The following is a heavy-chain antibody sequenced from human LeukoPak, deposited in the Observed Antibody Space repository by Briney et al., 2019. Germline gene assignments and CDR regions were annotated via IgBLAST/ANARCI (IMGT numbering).Heavy chain of an antibody. D-gene: IGHD2-15*01. Sequence: SETLSLTCAVYGGSFSGYYWSWILQPPGKGLEWIGEINHSGSTNYNPSLKSRVTISVDTSKNQFSLKLSSVTAADTAVYYCARLCGGSCYSVPDWGQGTLVTVSS. CDR1: GGSFSGYY. V-gene: IGHV4-34*01. CDR3: ARLCGGSCYSVPD. J-gene: IGHJ4*02. CDR2: INHSGST.